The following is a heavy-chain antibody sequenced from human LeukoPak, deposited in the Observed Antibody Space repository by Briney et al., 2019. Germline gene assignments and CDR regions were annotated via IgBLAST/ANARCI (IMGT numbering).Heavy chain of an antibody. CDR3: ARDRFPGIAAGGRDDALDI. CDR2: IDTNTGNP. J-gene: IGHJ3*02. D-gene: IGHD6-13*01. CDR1: GYTFASYP. Sequence: GASVKISCKTSGYTFASYPMNWVRQAPGQGLEWMGWIDTNTGNPTSAQGFRGRFVFSLDTSVSTAYLQISSLKAEDTAVYYCARDRFPGIAAGGRDDALDIWGQGTVVTVSS. V-gene: IGHV7-4-1*02.